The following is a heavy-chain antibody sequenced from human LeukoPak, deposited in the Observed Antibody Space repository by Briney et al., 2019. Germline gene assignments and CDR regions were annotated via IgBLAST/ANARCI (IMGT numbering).Heavy chain of an antibody. V-gene: IGHV4-34*01. CDR3: ARGRGYSSSWYKGASRYYYMDV. CDR2: INHSGST. J-gene: IGHJ6*03. CDR1: GGSFSGYY. Sequence: SETLSLTCAVYGGSFSGYYWSWIRQPPGKGLEWIGEINHSGSTNYNPSLKSRVTISVDTSKNQFSLKLSSVTAADTAVYYCARGRGYSSSWYKGASRYYYMDVWGKGTSVTVSS. D-gene: IGHD6-13*01.